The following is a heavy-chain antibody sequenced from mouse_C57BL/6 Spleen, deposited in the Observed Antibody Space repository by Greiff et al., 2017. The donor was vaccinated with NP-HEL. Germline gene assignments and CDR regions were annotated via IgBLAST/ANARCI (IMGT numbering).Heavy chain of an antibody. CDR2: IYPGDGDT. CDR3: ARGYRLLDY. Sequence: QVQLQQSGPELVKPGASVKISCKASGYAFSSSWMNWVKQRPGKGLEWIGRIYPGDGDTNYNGKFKGKATLTADKSSSTAYMQLSSLTSEDSAVYFCARGYRLLDYWGQGTTLTVSS. D-gene: IGHD2-2*01. J-gene: IGHJ2*01. CDR1: GYAFSSSW. V-gene: IGHV1-82*01.